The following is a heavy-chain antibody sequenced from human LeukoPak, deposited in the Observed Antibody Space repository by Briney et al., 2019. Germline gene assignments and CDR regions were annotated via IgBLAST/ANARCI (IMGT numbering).Heavy chain of an antibody. D-gene: IGHD5-24*01. V-gene: IGHV3-64*01. CDR2: ISSNGGST. CDR1: GFTFSSYA. J-gene: IGHJ4*02. CDR3: ARDRRDGYNSYYFDY. Sequence: GGSLRLSCAASGFTFSSYAMHWVRQAPGKGLKYVSAISSNGGSTCYANSVKGRFTISRDNSKNTLYLQMGSLRAEDMAVYYCARDRRDGYNSYYFDYWGQGTLVTVSS.